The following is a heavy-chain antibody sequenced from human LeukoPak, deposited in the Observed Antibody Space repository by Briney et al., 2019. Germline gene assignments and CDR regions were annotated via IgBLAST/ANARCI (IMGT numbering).Heavy chain of an antibody. CDR3: AELGITMIGGV. D-gene: IGHD3-10*02. CDR2: IASETYGGTA. V-gene: IGHV3-49*04. Sequence: GGSLRLSCVGSGFTFSSYSMNWVRQAPGKGLEWVGFIASETYGGTAEYAASVRGRFTISRDDSESIAYLQMNSLKIEDTAVYYCAELGITMIGGVWGKGTTVTISS. J-gene: IGHJ6*04. CDR1: GFTFSSYS.